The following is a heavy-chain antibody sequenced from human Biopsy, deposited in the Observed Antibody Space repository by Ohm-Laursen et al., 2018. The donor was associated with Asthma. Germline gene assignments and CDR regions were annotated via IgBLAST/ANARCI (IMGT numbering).Heavy chain of an antibody. Sequence: TLSLTCAVSGDSIDSGDHSWTWIRQSPGVGLEWIGYIYRNGDTYYNPTLKNRVTISIDRSKNQFSLRLRSVTAADTAVYYCARGWNCGGDCYSLDSWGQGTLVTASS. J-gene: IGHJ4*02. CDR2: IYRNGDT. CDR1: GDSIDSGDHS. CDR3: ARGWNCGGDCYSLDS. D-gene: IGHD2-21*02. V-gene: IGHV4-30-2*06.